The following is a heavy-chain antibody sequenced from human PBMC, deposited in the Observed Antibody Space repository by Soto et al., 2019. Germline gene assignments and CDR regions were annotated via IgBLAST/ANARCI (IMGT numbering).Heavy chain of an antibody. CDR1: GFSFTTYW. CDR3: ARPISGRYQDAAFDI. D-gene: IGHD1-26*01. V-gene: IGHV5-51*01. Sequence: EVQLVQSGAEVKKPGESLRISCKGSGFSFTTYWIGWVRQMPGRGLEWMGIIYPGDSDTTYSPSFQGQVSISADKSISTAYLQWTSLKASDTAMYYCARPISGRYQDAAFDIWGQGTMVTVSS. J-gene: IGHJ3*02. CDR2: IYPGDSDT.